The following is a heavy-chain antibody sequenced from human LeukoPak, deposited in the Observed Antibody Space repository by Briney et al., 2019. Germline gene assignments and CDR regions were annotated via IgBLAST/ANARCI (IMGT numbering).Heavy chain of an antibody. Sequence: ASVKVSCKASGYTFTSYGISWVRQAPGQGLEWMGWISAYNGNTNYAQKLQGRVTMTTDTSTSTAYMELRSLRSDDTAVYYCARPTEGYSGYDYYYFDYWGQGTLVTVTS. CDR1: GYTFTSYG. CDR3: ARPTEGYSGYDYYYFDY. J-gene: IGHJ4*02. CDR2: ISAYNGNT. D-gene: IGHD5-12*01. V-gene: IGHV1-18*01.